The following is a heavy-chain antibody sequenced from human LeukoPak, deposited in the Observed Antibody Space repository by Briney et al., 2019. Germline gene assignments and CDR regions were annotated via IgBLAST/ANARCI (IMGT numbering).Heavy chain of an antibody. CDR2: IYYSGST. V-gene: IGHV4-30-4*01. CDR3: ARQPLNCSSASCHAFDI. CDR1: GGSISSGDYY. Sequence: SQTLSLTCTVSGGSISSGDYYWSWIRQPPGKGLEWIGYIYYSGSTYYNPSLKSRVTISVDTSKNQFSLKLSSVTAADTAVYYCARQPLNCSSASCHAFDIWGQGTMVTVSS. J-gene: IGHJ3*02. D-gene: IGHD2-2*01.